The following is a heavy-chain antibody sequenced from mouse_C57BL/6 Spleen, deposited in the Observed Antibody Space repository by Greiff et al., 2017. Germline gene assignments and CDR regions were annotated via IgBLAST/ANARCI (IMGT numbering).Heavy chain of an antibody. D-gene: IGHD3-3*01. J-gene: IGHJ3*01. CDR1: GYAFSSSW. CDR3: ARPEGLDWFAY. V-gene: IGHV1-82*01. CDR2: IYPGDGDT. Sequence: QVQLQQSGPELVKPGASVKISCKASGYAFSSSWMNWVKQRPGQGLEWIGRIYPGDGDTNYNGKFKGKATLTADKSSSTAYMQLSSLTSEDSAVYFCARPEGLDWFAYWGQGTLVTVSA.